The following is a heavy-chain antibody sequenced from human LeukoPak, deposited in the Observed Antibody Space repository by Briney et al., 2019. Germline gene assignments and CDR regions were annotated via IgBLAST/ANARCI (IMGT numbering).Heavy chain of an antibody. Sequence: GGSLRLSCAASGFTFSSHVMHWVRQAPGKGLEWVAVILFDGNNKYYADSVKGRFTISRDNSKNTLYLQMNSLRAEDTAVYYCAKVVGYGAFDIWGQGTMVTVSS. CDR3: AKVVGYGAFDI. CDR2: ILFDGNNK. D-gene: IGHD1-26*01. CDR1: GFTFSSHV. V-gene: IGHV3-30*04. J-gene: IGHJ3*02.